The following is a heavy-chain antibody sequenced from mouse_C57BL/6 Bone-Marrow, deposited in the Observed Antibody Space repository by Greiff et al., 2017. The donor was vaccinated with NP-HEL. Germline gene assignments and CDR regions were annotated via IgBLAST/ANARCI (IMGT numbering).Heavy chain of an antibody. CDR1: GFSLTSYG. V-gene: IGHV2-2*01. D-gene: IGHD2-4*01. Sequence: VQLQQSGPGLVQPSQSLSITSTVSGFSLTSYGVHWVRQSPGKGLEWLGVIWSGGSTDYNAAFISRLSISKDNSKSQVFFKMNSLQADDTAIYYCARIDYLYYYAMDYWGQGTSVTVSS. CDR3: ARIDYLYYYAMDY. CDR2: IWSGGST. J-gene: IGHJ4*01.